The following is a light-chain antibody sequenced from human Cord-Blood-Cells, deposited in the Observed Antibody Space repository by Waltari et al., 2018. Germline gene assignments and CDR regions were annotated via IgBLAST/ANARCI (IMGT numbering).Light chain of an antibody. CDR2: EGR. CDR1: SSDVGSHNL. Sequence: QSALTQPASVSGSPGQSITISCTGTSSDVGSHNLVSWYPQHPGKAPKLMIYEGRKRRSGVSNRFSGSKSGNSASLTISGLQAEDEADYYCCSYAGSSTVVFGGVTKLTVL. CDR3: CSYAGSSTVV. J-gene: IGLJ2*01. V-gene: IGLV2-23*01.